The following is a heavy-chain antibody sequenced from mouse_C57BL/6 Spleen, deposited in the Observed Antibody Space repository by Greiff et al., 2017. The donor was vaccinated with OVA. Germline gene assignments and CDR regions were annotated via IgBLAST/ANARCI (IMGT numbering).Heavy chain of an antibody. CDR1: GFTFSDYY. J-gene: IGHJ1*03. D-gene: IGHD1-1*01. Sequence: EVQLVESGGGLVQPGGSLKLSCAASGFTFSDYYMYWVRQTPEKRLEWVAYISNGGGSTYYPDTVKGRFTISRDNAKNTLYLQMSRLKSEDTAIYYCARHYYGSSWYFDVWGTGTTVTVSS. CDR2: ISNGGGST. CDR3: ARHYYGSSWYFDV. V-gene: IGHV5-12*01.